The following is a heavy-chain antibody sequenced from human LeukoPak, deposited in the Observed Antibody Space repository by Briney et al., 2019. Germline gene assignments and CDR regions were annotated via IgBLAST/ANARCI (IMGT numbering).Heavy chain of an antibody. D-gene: IGHD3-3*01. CDR2: ISESDGST. CDR3: ARDLRNYDFWSGYYSYYYYYGMDV. V-gene: IGHV3-23*01. CDR1: GSTFSRYA. J-gene: IGHJ6*02. Sequence: GGSLRLSCAASGSTFSRYAMSWVRQAPGKGLEWLSAISESDGSTYYADSVKGRFTISRDNSKNTLYLQMNSLRAEDTAVYYCARDLRNYDFWSGYYSYYYYYGMDVWGQGTTVTDSS.